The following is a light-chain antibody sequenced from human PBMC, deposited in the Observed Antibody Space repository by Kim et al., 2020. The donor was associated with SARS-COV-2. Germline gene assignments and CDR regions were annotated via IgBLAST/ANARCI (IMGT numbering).Light chain of an antibody. Sequence: CPGERATLSCRASQSVSSSDLAWYQQKPGQAPRLLIYGASSRATGSPDRFSGSGSGTDFTLTISRLEPEDFAVYYCQQYGSSTWTFGQGTKVEIK. CDR2: GAS. CDR1: QSVSSSD. J-gene: IGKJ1*01. V-gene: IGKV3-20*01. CDR3: QQYGSSTWT.